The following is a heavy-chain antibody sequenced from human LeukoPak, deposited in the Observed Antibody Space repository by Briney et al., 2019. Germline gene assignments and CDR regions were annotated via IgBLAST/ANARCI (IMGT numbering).Heavy chain of an antibody. Sequence: PGRSLRLSCAASGFTFSSYGMHWVRQAPGKGLEGVAVIWYDGSNKYYADSVKGRFTISRDNSKNTLYLQMNSLRAEDTAVYYCAREGGAKDAFDIWGQGTMVTVSS. V-gene: IGHV3-33*01. J-gene: IGHJ3*02. CDR1: GFTFSSYG. CDR2: IWYDGSNK. D-gene: IGHD1-26*01. CDR3: AREGGAKDAFDI.